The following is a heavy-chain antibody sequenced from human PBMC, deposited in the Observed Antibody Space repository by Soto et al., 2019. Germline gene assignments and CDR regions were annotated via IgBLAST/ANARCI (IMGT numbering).Heavy chain of an antibody. J-gene: IGHJ4*02. CDR3: GGKNYDSSGYLDY. CDR1: GGSIISYY. D-gene: IGHD3-22*01. Sequence: SETLSLTCTVSGGSIISYYCSCSRQPPGKGLEWIGYMYYSGSTNYNPSLKSRVTISVDTSKNQFSLTLSSVTAADTAVYYCGGKNYDSSGYLDYWGQGTLVTVSS. V-gene: IGHV4-59*01. CDR2: MYYSGST.